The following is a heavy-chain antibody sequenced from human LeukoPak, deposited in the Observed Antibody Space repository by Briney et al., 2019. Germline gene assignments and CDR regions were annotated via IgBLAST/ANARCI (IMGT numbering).Heavy chain of an antibody. CDR3: ARDSSPGYYDYVWGTYPRY. Sequence: GGSLRLSCAASGFTFSNYWMSWVRQAPGKGLEWVANIKQDGSEKYYVDSVKGRFAISRDNAKSSLFLQMNSLRAEDTAVYYCARDSSPGYYDYVWGTYPRYWGQGTLVTVSS. CDR2: IKQDGSEK. CDR1: GFTFSNYW. D-gene: IGHD3-16*02. J-gene: IGHJ4*02. V-gene: IGHV3-7*05.